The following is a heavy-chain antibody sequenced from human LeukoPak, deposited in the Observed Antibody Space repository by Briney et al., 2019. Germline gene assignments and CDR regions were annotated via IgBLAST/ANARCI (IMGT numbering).Heavy chain of an antibody. CDR1: GYTFTSYG. V-gene: IGHV1-18*01. CDR3: AIEGVAARRNPRGYYFDY. Sequence: ASVKVSCKASGYTFTSYGISWVRQAPGQGLEWMGWISAYNGNTNYAQKLQGRVTMTTDTSTSTAYMELRSLRSDDTAVYYCAIEGVAARRNPRGYYFDYWGQGTLVTVSS. D-gene: IGHD6-6*01. J-gene: IGHJ4*02. CDR2: ISAYNGNT.